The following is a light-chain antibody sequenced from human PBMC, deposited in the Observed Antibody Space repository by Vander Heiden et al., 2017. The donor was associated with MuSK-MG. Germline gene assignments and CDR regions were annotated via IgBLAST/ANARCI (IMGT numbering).Light chain of an antibody. J-gene: IGLJ2*01. Sequence: SYQTTQPPGSVSPAQTPTITSSADKLLDKYGGWYQQKPGQSHVLVIDQDSTRTTGTPERFSGSNSGNTATRTISGTQAMDEDDYDGQAGDSSTVVFGGGTKLTVL. CDR3: QAGDSSTVV. V-gene: IGLV3-1*01. CDR2: QDS. CDR1: KLLDKY.